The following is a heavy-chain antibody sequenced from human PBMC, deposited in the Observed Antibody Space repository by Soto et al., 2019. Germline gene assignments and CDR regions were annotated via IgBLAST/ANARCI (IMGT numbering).Heavy chain of an antibody. V-gene: IGHV1-18*01. Sequence: QVQLVQSGAEVKRPGASVKVSCKVAGYTFNGYGISWRRQAPGQGLEWMGWVSGNNGDTKYVEKYQGRDAMTTDTSTRTAYMELRSLRSDDTAVYYCARDISYYYDDSGYSNFDYWGQGTLVTVSP. J-gene: IGHJ4*02. CDR2: VSGNNGDT. CDR1: GYTFNGYG. D-gene: IGHD3-22*01. CDR3: ARDISYYYDDSGYSNFDY.